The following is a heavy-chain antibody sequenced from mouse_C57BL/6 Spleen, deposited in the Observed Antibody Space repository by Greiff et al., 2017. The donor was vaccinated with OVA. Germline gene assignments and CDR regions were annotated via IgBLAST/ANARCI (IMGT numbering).Heavy chain of an antibody. Sequence: EVQLQQSGPELVTPGASVKISCKASGYTFTDYYMNWVKQSHGKSLEWIGDINPNNGGSSYNQKFTGKATLTVDTSSSTAYMELRSLTSEDSAVYYCARELGAYWGQGTLVTVSA. D-gene: IGHD3-3*01. CDR2: INPNNGGS. V-gene: IGHV1-26*01. CDR3: ARELGAY. CDR1: GYTFTDYY. J-gene: IGHJ3*01.